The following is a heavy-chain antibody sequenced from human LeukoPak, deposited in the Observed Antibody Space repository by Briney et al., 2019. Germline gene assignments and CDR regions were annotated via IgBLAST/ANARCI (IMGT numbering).Heavy chain of an antibody. CDR2: INPNSGGT. V-gene: IGHV1-2*02. D-gene: IGHD2-2*01. CDR1: GYTFTVYY. CDR3: ARAKADCSSTSCYDYFDY. J-gene: IGHJ4*02. Sequence: ASVTVSCKASGYTFTVYYMHWVRQAPGQGLEWMGWINPNSGGTNYAQKFQGRVTMTRDTSISTAYMELSRLRSDDTAVYYCARAKADCSSTSCYDYFDYWGQGTLVTVSS.